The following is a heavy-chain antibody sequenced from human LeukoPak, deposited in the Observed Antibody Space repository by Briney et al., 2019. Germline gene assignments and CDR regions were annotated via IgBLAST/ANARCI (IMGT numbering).Heavy chain of an antibody. V-gene: IGHV4-39*07. Sequence: SETLSLTCTVSGGSISSSSYYWGWIRQPPGKGLEWIGYIYHSGSTYYNPSFKSRVTISVDRSKNQFSLKLSSVTAADTAVYYCARKLVYSSSSIDYWGQGTLVTVSS. CDR1: GGSISSSSYY. J-gene: IGHJ4*02. CDR3: ARKLVYSSSSIDY. D-gene: IGHD6-13*01. CDR2: IYHSGST.